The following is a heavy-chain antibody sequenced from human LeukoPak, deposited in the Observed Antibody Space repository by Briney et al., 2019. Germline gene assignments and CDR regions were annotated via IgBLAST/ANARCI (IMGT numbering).Heavy chain of an antibody. V-gene: IGHV1-24*01. D-gene: IGHD2-8*01. Sequence: MHXXXXAXGXGREWMGGFDPEDGETIYAQKFQGRVTMTEDTSTDTAYMELSSLRSEDTAVYYCATLCTNGVCYWFDPWGQGTLVTVSS. CDR3: ATLCTNGVCYWFDP. J-gene: IGHJ5*02. CDR2: FDPEDGET.